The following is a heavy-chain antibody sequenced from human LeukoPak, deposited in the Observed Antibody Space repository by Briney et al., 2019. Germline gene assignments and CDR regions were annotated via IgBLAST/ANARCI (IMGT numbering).Heavy chain of an antibody. V-gene: IGHV1-8*01. D-gene: IGHD6-13*01. CDR3: ARDRAAGSFDP. CDR1: GYTFINYD. J-gene: IGHJ5*02. Sequence: ASVKVSCKASGYTFINYDINWVRQATGQGLEWMGWMNPKTGNTGYAQNFQGRVTMNRDTSESTAYMELSSLRSEDTAVYYCARDRAAGSFDPWGQGTLVTVSS. CDR2: MNPKTGNT.